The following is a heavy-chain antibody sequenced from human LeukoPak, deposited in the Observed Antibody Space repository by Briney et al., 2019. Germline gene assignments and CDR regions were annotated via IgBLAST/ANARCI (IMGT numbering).Heavy chain of an antibody. J-gene: IGHJ4*02. V-gene: IGHV3-21*01. D-gene: IGHD3-10*01. CDR2: ISPTSTYI. CDR1: GFTFSSYA. CDR3: ARGSITIGRYDY. Sequence: GGSLRLSCTASGFTFSSYAINWVRQAPGKGLEWVSSISPTSTYIYYADSVRGRFTISRDNAKNSLYLQMNSLRDEDTAVYYCARGSITIGRYDYWGQGTLVTVSS.